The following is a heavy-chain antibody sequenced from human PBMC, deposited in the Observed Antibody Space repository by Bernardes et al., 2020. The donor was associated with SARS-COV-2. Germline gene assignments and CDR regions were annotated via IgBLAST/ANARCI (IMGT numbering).Heavy chain of an antibody. J-gene: IGHJ4*02. V-gene: IGHV4-34*01. Sequence: SETLSLTCAVYGGSFSGYYWSWIRQPPGKGLEWIGEINHSGSTNYNPSLKSRVTISVDTSKNQFSLKLSSVTAADTAVYYCARVPRVVPAASPDYWGQGTLVTVSS. CDR2: INHSGST. D-gene: IGHD2-2*01. CDR3: ARVPRVVPAASPDY. CDR1: GGSFSGYY.